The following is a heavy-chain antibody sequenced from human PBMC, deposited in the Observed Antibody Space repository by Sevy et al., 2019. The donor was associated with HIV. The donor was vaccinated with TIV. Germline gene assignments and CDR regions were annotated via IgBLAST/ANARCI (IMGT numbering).Heavy chain of an antibody. CDR2: FDPEDGET. D-gene: IGHD2-21*02. Sequence: ASVKVSCKVSGYTLTELSMHWVRQAPGKWLEWMGGFDPEDGETIYAQKFQGRVTMTEDTSTDTAYMELSSLRSEDTAVYYCATGTVVTPPDYYYGMDVWGQGTTVTVSS. CDR3: ATGTVVTPPDYYYGMDV. J-gene: IGHJ6*02. V-gene: IGHV1-24*01. CDR1: GYTLTELS.